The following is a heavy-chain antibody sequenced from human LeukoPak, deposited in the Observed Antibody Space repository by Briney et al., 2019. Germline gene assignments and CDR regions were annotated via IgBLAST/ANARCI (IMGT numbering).Heavy chain of an antibody. CDR3: AKVEGYSSGWPGLDY. CDR2: ISSSSSYI. D-gene: IGHD6-19*01. CDR1: GFTFSSYS. Sequence: PGGSLRLSCAASGFTFSSYSMNWVRQAPGKGLEWVSSISSSSSYIYYADSVKGRFTISRDNSKNTLYLQMNSLRAEDTAVYYCAKVEGYSSGWPGLDYWGQGTLVTVSS. J-gene: IGHJ4*02. V-gene: IGHV3-21*04.